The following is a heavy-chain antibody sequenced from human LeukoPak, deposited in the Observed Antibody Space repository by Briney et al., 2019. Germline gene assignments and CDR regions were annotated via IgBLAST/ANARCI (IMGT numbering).Heavy chain of an antibody. V-gene: IGHV4-4*07. CDR3: ARVARTRYYDSSGYLGY. CDR2: IYTSGST. J-gene: IGHJ4*02. CDR1: GGSISSYY. D-gene: IGHD3-22*01. Sequence: SETLSLTCTVSGGSISSYYWSWIRQPAGKGLEWIGRIYTSGSTNYNPSLKSRVTISVDTSKNQFSPKLSSVTAADTAVYYCARVARTRYYDSSGYLGYWGQGTLVTVSS.